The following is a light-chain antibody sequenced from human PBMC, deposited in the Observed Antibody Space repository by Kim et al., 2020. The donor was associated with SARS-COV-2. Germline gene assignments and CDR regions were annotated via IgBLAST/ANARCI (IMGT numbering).Light chain of an antibody. CDR3: QQSYTMPRT. CDR1: QSITNY. Sequence: DIQMTQSPSSLSASVGDRVTITCRASQSITNYLNWYQQKPGKAPKVLIYAASILQSGVPSRFSGSGSGTDFTLTISSLQPDDFVTDYSQQSYTMPRTFGPGTKVDIK. CDR2: AAS. V-gene: IGKV1-39*01. J-gene: IGKJ1*01.